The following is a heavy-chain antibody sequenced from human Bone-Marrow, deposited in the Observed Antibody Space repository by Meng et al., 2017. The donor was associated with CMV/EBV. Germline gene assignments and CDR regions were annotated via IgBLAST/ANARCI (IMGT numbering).Heavy chain of an antibody. V-gene: IGHV3-7*01. CDR3: AKGTSSWYDRFDY. CDR2: IKQDGSEK. J-gene: IGHJ4*02. Sequence: GESLKISCAASGFTFSSYWMTWVRQAPGEGLEWVANIKQDGSEKYYVDSAKGRFTISRDNSKNTLYLQMNSLRAEDTAVYYCAKGTSSWYDRFDYWGQGTLVTVSS. D-gene: IGHD6-13*01. CDR1: GFTFSSYW.